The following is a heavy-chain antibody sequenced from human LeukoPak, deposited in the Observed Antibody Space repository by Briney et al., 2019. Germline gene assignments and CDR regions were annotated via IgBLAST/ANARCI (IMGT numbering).Heavy chain of an antibody. CDR3: ARDRSRGFLEWLAGSYYMDV. CDR1: GGSISSSSYY. Sequence: SETLSLTCTVSGGSISSSSYYWGWIRQPPGKGLEWIGSIYYSGSTYYNPSLKSRVTISVDTSKNQFSLKLSSVTAADTAVYYCARDRSRGFLEWLAGSYYMDVWGKGTTVTVSS. V-gene: IGHV4-39*07. J-gene: IGHJ6*03. D-gene: IGHD3-3*01. CDR2: IYYSGST.